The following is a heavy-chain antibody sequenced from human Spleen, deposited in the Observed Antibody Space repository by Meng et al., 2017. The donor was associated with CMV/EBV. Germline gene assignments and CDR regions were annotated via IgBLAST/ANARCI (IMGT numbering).Heavy chain of an antibody. V-gene: IGHV3-30*02. J-gene: IGHJ5*02. CDR3: AKDRPVSYSGSPKEGWFDP. Sequence: GESLKISCEASGFTFTSYAMHWVRQAPGKGLEWVAFIRYDGSNKYYADSVKGRFTISRDNSKNTLYLQMNSLRAEDTAAYYCAKDRPVSYSGSPKEGWFDPWGQGTLVTVSS. CDR1: GFTFTSYA. D-gene: IGHD1-26*01. CDR2: IRYDGSNK.